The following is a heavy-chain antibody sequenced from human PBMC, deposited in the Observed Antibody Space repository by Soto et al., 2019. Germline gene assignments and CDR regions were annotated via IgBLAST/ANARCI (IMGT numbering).Heavy chain of an antibody. CDR1: GFTFSSYV. CDR2: ISGSGDDT. CDR3: ARETLARYNDNIGYYGH. Sequence: PGGSLRLSCAASGFTFSSYVMSWVRQAPGKGLEWVSSISGSGDDTYDAVSVRGRFTISRDSATNSLHLQMNSLRAEDTAFYYCARETLARYNDNIGYYGHWGQGTLVTVSS. J-gene: IGHJ4*02. D-gene: IGHD3-22*01. V-gene: IGHV3-23*01.